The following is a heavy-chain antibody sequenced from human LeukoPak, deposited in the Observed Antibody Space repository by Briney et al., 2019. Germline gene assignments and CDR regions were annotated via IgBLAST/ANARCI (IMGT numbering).Heavy chain of an antibody. Sequence: SETLSLTCAVYGGSFSGYYWSWIRQPPGKGLEWIGEINHSGSTNYNPSLKSRVTISVDTSKNQFSLKLSSVTAADTAVYYCARETGIAVAGIVPFDYWGQGTLVTVSS. CDR3: ARETGIAVAGIVPFDY. D-gene: IGHD6-19*01. J-gene: IGHJ4*02. CDR2: INHSGST. V-gene: IGHV4-34*01. CDR1: GGSFSGYY.